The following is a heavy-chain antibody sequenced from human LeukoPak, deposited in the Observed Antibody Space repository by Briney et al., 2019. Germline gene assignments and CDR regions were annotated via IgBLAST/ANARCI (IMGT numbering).Heavy chain of an antibody. V-gene: IGHV3-66*01. CDR3: ARGAISSWYED. J-gene: IGHJ4*02. CDR2: LYSGGSI. Sequence: GGSLRLSCAASGFTFSIYGMHWVRQAPGKGLEWVSVLYSGGSIFYADSVKGRFTISRDISKNMLYLQMNSLRADDTAVYYCARGAISSWYEDWGQGTLVTVSS. CDR1: GFTFSIYG. D-gene: IGHD6-13*01.